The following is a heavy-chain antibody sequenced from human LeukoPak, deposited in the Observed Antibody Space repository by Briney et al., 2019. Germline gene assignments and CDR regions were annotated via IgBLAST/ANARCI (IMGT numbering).Heavy chain of an antibody. J-gene: IGHJ4*02. Sequence: PGGSLRLSCAASGFTFSSYAMSWVRQAPGKGLEWVSTISGSGGSTYYADSVKGRFTISRDNSKNTVYLQMNNLRVEDTAVYYCALHSGGTFDHWGQGTLGTVSS. CDR2: ISGSGGST. CDR3: ALHSGGTFDH. CDR1: GFTFSSYA. V-gene: IGHV3-23*01. D-gene: IGHD1-1*01.